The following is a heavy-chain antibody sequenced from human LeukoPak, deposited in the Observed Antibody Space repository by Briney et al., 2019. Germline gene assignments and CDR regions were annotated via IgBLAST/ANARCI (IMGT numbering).Heavy chain of an antibody. CDR3: ARGRWLLPTE. CDR1: GGSISTSSYY. J-gene: IGHJ4*02. V-gene: IGHV4-39*07. CDR2: IYYSGST. D-gene: IGHD5-24*01. Sequence: SETLSLTCTVSGGSISTSSYYWGWIRQPPGKGLEWIGSIYYSGSTYYNPSLKSRVTISVDTSKNQFSLKLSSVTAADTAVYYCARGRWLLPTEWGQGTLVTVSS.